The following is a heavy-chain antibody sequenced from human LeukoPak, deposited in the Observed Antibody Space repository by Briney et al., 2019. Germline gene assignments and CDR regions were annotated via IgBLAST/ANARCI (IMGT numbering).Heavy chain of an antibody. V-gene: IGHV3-30*02. J-gene: IGHJ4*02. Sequence: PGGSLRLSCAASGFTFGNYGMHWVRQAPGKGLEWVTFIRYDGSDKFYADFVEGRSTISRDNSKNTLYLQMNSLRAEDTAVYYCARDRAAAGTGGFDYWGQGTLVIVSS. CDR3: ARDRAAAGTGGFDY. D-gene: IGHD6-13*01. CDR2: IRYDGSDK. CDR1: GFTFGNYG.